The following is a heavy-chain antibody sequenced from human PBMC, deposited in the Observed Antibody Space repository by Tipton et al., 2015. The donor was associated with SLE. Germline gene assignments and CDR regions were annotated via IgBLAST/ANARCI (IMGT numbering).Heavy chain of an antibody. CDR2: IWYDGSNK. CDR1: GFTFSTSA. J-gene: IGHJ4*02. CDR3: ARGRGGEFLDY. D-gene: IGHD3-16*01. V-gene: IGHV3-33*01. Sequence: SLRLSCVASGFTFSTSAMHWVRQAPGKGLEWVAVIWYDGSNKFYADSVKGRFTISRDNSKNTVSLQMNSLRVEDTAVYFCARGRGGEFLDYWGQGTLVTVSS.